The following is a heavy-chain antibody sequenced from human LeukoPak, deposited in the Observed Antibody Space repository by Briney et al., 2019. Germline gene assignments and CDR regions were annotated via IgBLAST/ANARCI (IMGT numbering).Heavy chain of an antibody. Sequence: PSGTLSLTCAVSGGSISSSNWWGWVRQPPGKGLEWIGEVYHSGSTDYNPSLKSRVTISVDTSKNQFSLKLSSVTAADTAVYYCASFRIAARPGFDYWGQGTLVTVSS. J-gene: IGHJ4*02. V-gene: IGHV4-4*02. CDR2: VYHSGST. CDR3: ASFRIAARPGFDY. D-gene: IGHD6-6*01. CDR1: GGSISSSNW.